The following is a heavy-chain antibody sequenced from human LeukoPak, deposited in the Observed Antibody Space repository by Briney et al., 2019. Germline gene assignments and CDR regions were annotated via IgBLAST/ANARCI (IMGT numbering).Heavy chain of an antibody. Sequence: GASVKVSCKASGYTFTGYYMHWVRQAPGQGLEWMGWINPNSGGTNYAQKFQGRVTMTRDTSISTAYMELSRLRSDDTAVYYCAREPDIVATFFDYWGQGTLVTVSS. CDR1: GYTFTGYY. CDR3: AREPDIVATFFDY. D-gene: IGHD5-12*01. J-gene: IGHJ4*02. V-gene: IGHV1-2*02. CDR2: INPNSGGT.